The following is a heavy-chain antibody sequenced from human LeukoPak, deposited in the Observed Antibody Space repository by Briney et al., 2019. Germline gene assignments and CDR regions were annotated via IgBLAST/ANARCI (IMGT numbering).Heavy chain of an antibody. V-gene: IGHV1-69*05. D-gene: IGHD3-22*01. CDR3: ASNYYDSSGYYRDDAFDI. Sequence: SVKVSCKASGGTFSSYAISWVRQAPGQGLEWMGRIIPIFGTANYAQKFQGRVAITTDESTSTAYMELSSLRSEDTAVYYCASNYYDSSGYYRDDAFDIWGQGTMVTVSS. J-gene: IGHJ3*02. CDR1: GGTFSSYA. CDR2: IIPIFGTA.